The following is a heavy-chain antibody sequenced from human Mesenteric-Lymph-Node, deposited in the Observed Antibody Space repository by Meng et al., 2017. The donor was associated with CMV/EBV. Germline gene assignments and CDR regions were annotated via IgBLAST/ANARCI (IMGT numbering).Heavy chain of an antibody. Sequence: KASGYTFTSYDINWVRQATGQGLEWMGWMNPNSGNTGYAQKFQGRVTITRNTSISTAYMELSSLRSEDTAVYYCARGPAPRGYIPFDYWGQGTLVTVSS. CDR3: ARGPAPRGYIPFDY. CDR1: GYTFTSYD. D-gene: IGHD2-2*01. CDR2: MNPNSGNT. J-gene: IGHJ4*02. V-gene: IGHV1-8*03.